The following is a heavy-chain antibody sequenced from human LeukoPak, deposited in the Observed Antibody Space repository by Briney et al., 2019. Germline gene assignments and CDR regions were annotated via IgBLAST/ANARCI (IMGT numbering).Heavy chain of an antibody. D-gene: IGHD6-19*01. CDR3: AREGKYSSGWYSVLDY. J-gene: IGHJ4*02. Sequence: PSETLSLTCTVSGGSISSYYWSWIRQPPGKGLEWIGYIYYSGSTNYNPSLKSRVTISVDTSKNQFSLKLSSVTAADTAVYYCAREGKYSSGWYSVLDYWGQGTLVTVSS. V-gene: IGHV4-59*12. CDR2: IYYSGST. CDR1: GGSISSYY.